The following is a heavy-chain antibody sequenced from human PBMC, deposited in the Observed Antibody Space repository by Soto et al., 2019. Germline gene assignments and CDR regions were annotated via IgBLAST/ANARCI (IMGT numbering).Heavy chain of an antibody. CDR2: INHSGST. D-gene: IGHD6-13*01. Sequence: SETLSLTCAVYGGSFSGYYWSWIRQPPGKGLEWIGEINHSGSTNYNPSLKSRVTISVDTSKNQFSLKLSSVTAADTAVYYCARAPHSGSSWVRGLWFDPWGQGTLVTVSS. CDR1: GGSFSGYY. J-gene: IGHJ5*02. V-gene: IGHV4-34*01. CDR3: ARAPHSGSSWVRGLWFDP.